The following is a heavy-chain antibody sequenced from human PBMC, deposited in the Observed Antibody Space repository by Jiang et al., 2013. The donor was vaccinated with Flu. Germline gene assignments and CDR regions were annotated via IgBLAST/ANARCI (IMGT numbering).Heavy chain of an antibody. CDR3: ARNRSGYYGNAFDI. Sequence: GAEVKKPGESLKISCKGSGYSFTSFRIGWVRQMPGKGLEWMGIINPSDSDTKYSPSFQGHVTFSADKSINTVYLQWSSLEASDTAIYFCARNRSGYYGNAFDIWGEGQWSPSLQ. J-gene: IGHJ3*02. V-gene: IGHV5-51*01. D-gene: IGHD3-22*01. CDR1: GYSFTSFR. CDR2: INPSDSDT.